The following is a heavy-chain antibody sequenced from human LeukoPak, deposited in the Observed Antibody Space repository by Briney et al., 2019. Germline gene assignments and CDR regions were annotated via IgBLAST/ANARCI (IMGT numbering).Heavy chain of an antibody. J-gene: IGHJ5*02. CDR2: IYYSGST. CDR3: ARGTSNWYDNWFDP. V-gene: IGHV4-39*07. Sequence: PSETLSLTCTVSGGSISSSSYYWGWIRQPPGKGLEWIGSIYYSGSTYYNPSLKSRVTISVDTSTNQFSLKLVSLTAADTAVYFCARGTSNWYDNWFDPWGQGTLVTVSS. D-gene: IGHD6-13*01. CDR1: GGSISSSSYY.